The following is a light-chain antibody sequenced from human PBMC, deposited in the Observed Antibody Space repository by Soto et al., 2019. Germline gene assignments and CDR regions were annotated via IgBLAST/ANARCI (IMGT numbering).Light chain of an antibody. CDR2: DST. CDR1: SSDVGAYIY. Sequence: QWSPSHPASVCSSPGEAIAISCTGTSSDVGAYIYVSWYQQYPGKAPKLMIYDSTNRPSGVSNRFSCSTSGNTASLTISRLQAEEEADYYRVSFTTSSYYAFGAGTKVTVL. V-gene: IGLV2-14*01. J-gene: IGLJ1*01. CDR3: VSFTTSSYYA.